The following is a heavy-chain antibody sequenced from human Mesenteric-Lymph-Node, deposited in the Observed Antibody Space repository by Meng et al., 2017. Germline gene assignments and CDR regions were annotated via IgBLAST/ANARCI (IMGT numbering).Heavy chain of an antibody. V-gene: IGHV1-69*13. D-gene: IGHD5-12*01. CDR2: IIPIFGTA. CDR3: ASRYSGYDPRTYYFDY. CDR1: GGTFSSYA. J-gene: IGHJ4*02. Sequence: SVKVSCKASGGTFSSYAISWVRQAPGQGLEWMGGIIPIFGTASYAQKFQGRVTITADESTSTAYMELSSLRSEDTAVYYCASRYSGYDPRTYYFDYWGQGTLVTVSS.